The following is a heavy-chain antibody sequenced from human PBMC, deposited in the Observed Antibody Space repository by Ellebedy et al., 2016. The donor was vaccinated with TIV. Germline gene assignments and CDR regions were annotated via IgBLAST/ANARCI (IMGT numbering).Heavy chain of an antibody. Sequence: GESLKISCAASGFTFSSYAMSWVRQVPGKGLEWVSSIGGSGGTTYYADSVKGRFTISRDNSHNSMCLQMNSLRAEDTAIYYCAKDNSTDWWSADLDSWGQGTLVTVSS. CDR3: AKDNSTDWWSADLDS. J-gene: IGHJ4*02. D-gene: IGHD6-19*01. CDR1: GFTFSSYA. V-gene: IGHV3-23*01. CDR2: IGGSGGTT.